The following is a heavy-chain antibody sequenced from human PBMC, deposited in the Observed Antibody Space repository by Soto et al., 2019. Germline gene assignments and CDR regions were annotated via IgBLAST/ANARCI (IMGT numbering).Heavy chain of an antibody. V-gene: IGHV3-23*01. D-gene: IGHD3-10*01. CDR3: GRGQFGSGSYAY. CDR1: GFTFSDYA. Sequence: GGSLRLSCAASGFTFSDYAMTWVRQAPGKGLEWVSGISGSGGSTSSADSVKGRFTISRDNSRNTLYLQMNSLRGEDTAVYYCGRGQFGSGSYAYWGQGTLVTVSS. J-gene: IGHJ4*02. CDR2: ISGSGGST.